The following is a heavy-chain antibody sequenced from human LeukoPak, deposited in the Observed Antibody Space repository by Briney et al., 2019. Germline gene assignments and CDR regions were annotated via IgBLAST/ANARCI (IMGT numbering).Heavy chain of an antibody. CDR1: GFTCSSYW. J-gene: IGHJ4*02. V-gene: IGHV3-7*01. CDR3: ARRFDY. CDR2: IKQDGSEK. Sequence: GGSLRLSCAASGFTCSSYWMSWVRQAPGKGLEWVANIKQDGSEKYYVDSVKGRFTISGDNAKNSLYLQMNSLRAEDTAVYYCARRFDYWGQGTLVTVSS.